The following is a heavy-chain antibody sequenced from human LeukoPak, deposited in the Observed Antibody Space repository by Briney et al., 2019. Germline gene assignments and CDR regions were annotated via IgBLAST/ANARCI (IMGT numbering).Heavy chain of an antibody. J-gene: IGHJ4*02. CDR2: IYSGGST. CDR3: ARDHISVPIDY. CDR1: GLTVSNNY. Sequence: GGSLRLSCAVSGLTVSNNYMSWVRQAPGKGLEWVSIIYSGGSTYYANSVKGRFTISRNNSKNTLYLQMNSLRAEDTAVYYCARDHISVPIDYWGQGTLVTVSS. D-gene: IGHD5/OR15-5a*01. V-gene: IGHV3-53*01.